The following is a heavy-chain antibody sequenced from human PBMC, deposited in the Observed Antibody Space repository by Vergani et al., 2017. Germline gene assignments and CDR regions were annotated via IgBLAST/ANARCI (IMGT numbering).Heavy chain of an antibody. CDR3: VKEIFDSFYMDV. D-gene: IGHD2-15*01. CDR1: GFTFSRYA. Sequence: EVQLVESGGGLVQPGGSLRLSCSASGFTFSRYAMHWVRQAPGKGLEYVSAISSNGGSTYYADTVKGRFTISRDNSKNTLYLQMSSLRAEDTAVYYCVKEIFDSFYMDVWGQGTTVTVSS. V-gene: IGHV3-64D*06. CDR2: ISSNGGST. J-gene: IGHJ6*02.